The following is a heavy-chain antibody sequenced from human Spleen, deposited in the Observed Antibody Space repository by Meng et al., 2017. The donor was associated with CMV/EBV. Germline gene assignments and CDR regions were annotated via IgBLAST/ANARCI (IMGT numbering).Heavy chain of an antibody. CDR2: ISWDGGST. CDR1: GFTFDDYT. Sequence: GESLKISCAASGFTFDDYTMHWVRQAPGKGLEWVSLISWDGGSTYYADSVKGRFTISRDNSKNSLYLQMNSLRTEDTALYYCAKDSNYYGSVSYYTNWGQGTLVTVSS. D-gene: IGHD3-10*01. CDR3: AKDSNYYGSVSYYTN. V-gene: IGHV3-43*01. J-gene: IGHJ4*02.